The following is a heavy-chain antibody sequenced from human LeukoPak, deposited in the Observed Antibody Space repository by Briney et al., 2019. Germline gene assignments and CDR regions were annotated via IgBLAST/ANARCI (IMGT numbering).Heavy chain of an antibody. Sequence: SVKVSCKASGDSINTYTINWVRQAPGQGLEWMGGINPISGTANYAQKFQGKVTITADESTSTAYMELSSLRSEDTAVYYCASDKFLEWSSGFYGMDVWGQGTTVMVSS. V-gene: IGHV1-69*13. CDR3: ASDKFLEWSSGFYGMDV. D-gene: IGHD3-3*01. CDR2: INPISGTA. J-gene: IGHJ6*02. CDR1: GDSINTYT.